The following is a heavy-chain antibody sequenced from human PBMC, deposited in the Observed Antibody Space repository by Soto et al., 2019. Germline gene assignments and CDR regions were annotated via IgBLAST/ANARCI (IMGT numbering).Heavy chain of an antibody. J-gene: IGHJ4*02. D-gene: IGHD3-22*01. CDR2: VIPILGGP. CDR1: GGTFSRYT. Sequence: QVQLVQSGAEVKKPGSSVKVSCKVSGGTFSRYTIIWVRQAPGQGLEWMGRVIPILGGPNYAQKFQDSVTSTADKSTRTTYVELSRLGSEDTAVYYGAIPVYNDRRDFFSDYWGQGTLVTVSS. CDR3: AIPVYNDRRDFFSDY. V-gene: IGHV1-69*02.